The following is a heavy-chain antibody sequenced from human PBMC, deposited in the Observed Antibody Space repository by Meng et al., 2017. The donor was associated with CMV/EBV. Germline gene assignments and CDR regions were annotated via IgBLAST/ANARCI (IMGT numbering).Heavy chain of an antibody. CDR1: GYRFSDHY. CDR3: VRDHNWGPDY. CDR2: IYPNSGGT. D-gene: IGHD1-1*01. J-gene: IGHJ4*02. Sequence: QVQLVAPGASVKSPGASVKVSCQTSGYRFSDHYMHWVRQAPGQGLEWMGWIYPNSGGTHYAQKFQDRVTMTRDTSISTVYMELSRLTSDDTAVYYCVRDHNWGPDYWGQGTLVTVSS. V-gene: IGHV1-2*02.